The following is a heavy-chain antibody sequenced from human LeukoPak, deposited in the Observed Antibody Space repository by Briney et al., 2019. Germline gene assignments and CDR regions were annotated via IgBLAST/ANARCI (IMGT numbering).Heavy chain of an antibody. Sequence: SETLSLTCTVSGGSISGYYWSWIRQPPGKGLEWIGYLYYSGSTNYNPSLNSRVTMSVDTSKNQFSLKLSSVTAADTALYYCARDRPEDSSAYRINRLDYYYMGVWGKGTTVTVSS. CDR1: GGSISGYY. CDR2: LYYSGST. CDR3: ARDRPEDSSAYRINRLDYYYMGV. D-gene: IGHD3-22*01. V-gene: IGHV4-59*01. J-gene: IGHJ6*03.